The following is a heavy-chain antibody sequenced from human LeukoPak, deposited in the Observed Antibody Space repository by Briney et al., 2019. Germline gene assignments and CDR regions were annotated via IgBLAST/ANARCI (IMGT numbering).Heavy chain of an antibody. CDR2: ISYDGSKK. V-gene: IGHV3-30*18. CDR3: AKGNKVPTVINYYGMDV. D-gene: IGHD2-2*01. Sequence: PGRSLRLSCAASGFTFDDYAMHWVRQAPGKGLEWVAVISYDGSKKYYGDSVKGRFTISRDNSKNTLFLQMNSLRAEDRAVYYCAKGNKVPTVINYYGMDVWGQGTTVTVSS. J-gene: IGHJ6*02. CDR1: GFTFDDYA.